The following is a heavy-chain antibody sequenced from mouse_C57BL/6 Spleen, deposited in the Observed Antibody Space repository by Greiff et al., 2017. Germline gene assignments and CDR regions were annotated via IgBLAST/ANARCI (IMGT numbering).Heavy chain of an antibody. CDR1: GFSLTSYA. CDR2: IWTGGGT. CDR3: ARKDWDWCAY. V-gene: IGHV2-9-1*01. D-gene: IGHD4-1*01. J-gene: IGHJ3*01. Sequence: VMLVESGPGLVAPSQSLSITCTVSGFSLTSYAISWVRQPPGKGLEWIGVIWTGGGTNYNYALKSRLSISKYNSKSQVFLNMHSLQTDDTARYYCARKDWDWCAYWGQGTLVTVSA.